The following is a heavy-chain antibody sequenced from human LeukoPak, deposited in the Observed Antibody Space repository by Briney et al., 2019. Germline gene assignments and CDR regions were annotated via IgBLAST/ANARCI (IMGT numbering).Heavy chain of an antibody. D-gene: IGHD2/OR15-2a*01. CDR2: ISHSGTT. V-gene: IGHV4-4*02. J-gene: IGHJ4*02. CDR3: TRENRPFCPFAY. Sequence: SETLSLTCGVSGGSIDTTNYWSWVRQAPGKGLEWIGEISHSGTTNYNPSLRSRVTMFLDRANNQFSLSLTSVTAADSAVYYCTRENRPFCPFAYWGQGVLVTVSS. CDR1: GGSIDTTNY.